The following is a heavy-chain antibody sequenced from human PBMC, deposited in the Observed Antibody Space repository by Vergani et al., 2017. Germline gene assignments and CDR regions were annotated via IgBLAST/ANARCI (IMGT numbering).Heavy chain of an antibody. V-gene: IGHV1-69*13. D-gene: IGHD6-13*01. J-gene: IGHJ2*01. CDR2: IIPIFGTA. CDR3: ARDRRSIAAAGNDWXFDL. Sequence: QVQLVQSGAEVKKPGSSVKVSCKASGGTFSSYAISWVRQAPGQGLEWMGGIIPIFGTANYAQKFQGRVTITADESTSTAYMELSSLRSEDTAVYYCARDRRSIAAAGNDWXFDLWGRGTLVTVSS. CDR1: GGTFSSYA.